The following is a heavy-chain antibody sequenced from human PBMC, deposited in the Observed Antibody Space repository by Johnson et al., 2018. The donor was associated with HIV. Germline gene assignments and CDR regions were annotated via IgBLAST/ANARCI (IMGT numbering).Heavy chain of an antibody. Sequence: QVLLVESGGGVVQPGRSLRLSCAASGFTFSSYAMHWVRQAPGKGLEWVAVISYDGSTKYYADSVKGRFTISRDNSKNTLYLQMNSLRAEDTAVYYCARDPTARSQYNSPPLAFDIWGQGTMVTVSS. D-gene: IGHD1-14*01. CDR3: ARDPTARSQYNSPPLAFDI. CDR1: GFTFSSYA. J-gene: IGHJ3*02. CDR2: ISYDGSTK. V-gene: IGHV3-30*14.